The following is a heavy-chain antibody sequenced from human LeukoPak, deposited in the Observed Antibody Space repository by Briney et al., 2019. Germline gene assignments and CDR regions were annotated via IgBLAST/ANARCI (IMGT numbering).Heavy chain of an antibody. Sequence: GGSLRLSCAASRFTFNSYAMSWVRQAPGKGLEWVSVIGGSNGITFYVGSVKGRFTTSRDNSKDTLYLQMNSLRAEDTAVYYCARNENSGWGYFDYWGQGTLVTVSS. CDR2: IGGSNGIT. D-gene: IGHD5-12*01. V-gene: IGHV3-23*01. CDR3: ARNENSGWGYFDY. J-gene: IGHJ4*02. CDR1: RFTFNSYA.